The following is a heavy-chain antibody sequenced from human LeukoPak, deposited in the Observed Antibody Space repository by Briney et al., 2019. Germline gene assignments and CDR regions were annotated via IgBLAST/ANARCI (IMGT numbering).Heavy chain of an antibody. J-gene: IGHJ4*02. D-gene: IGHD3-10*01. CDR2: ISGSGGST. Sequence: EGSLRLSCAASGFTFSSYAMSWVRQAPGKGLEWVSAISGSGGSTYYADSVKGRFTISRDNSKNTLYLQMNSLRAEDTAVYYCAKASGSGSYYSPHWGQGTLVTVSS. CDR1: GFTFSSYA. V-gene: IGHV3-23*01. CDR3: AKASGSGSYYSPH.